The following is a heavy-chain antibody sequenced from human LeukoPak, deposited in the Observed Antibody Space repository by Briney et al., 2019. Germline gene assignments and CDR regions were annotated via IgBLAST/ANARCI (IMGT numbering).Heavy chain of an antibody. V-gene: IGHV4-39*07. Sequence: SETLSLTCTVSGGSISGSSYYWGWIRQPPGKGLEWIGEINHSGSTNCNPSLKSRVTISVDTSKNQFSLKLSSVTAADTAVYYCARRDTFITMIGYWGQGTLVTVSS. CDR1: GGSISGSSYY. D-gene: IGHD3-22*01. CDR2: INHSGST. J-gene: IGHJ4*02. CDR3: ARRDTFITMIGY.